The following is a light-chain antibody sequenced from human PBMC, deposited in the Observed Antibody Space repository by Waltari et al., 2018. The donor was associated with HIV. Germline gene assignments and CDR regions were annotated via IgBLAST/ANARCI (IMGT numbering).Light chain of an antibody. J-gene: IGKJ4*01. CDR1: QSVSSSY. Sequence: EIVLTQSPGTLSLSPGERATLSCRASQSVSSSYLAWYQHQPGQRPRLLIAGASSRATGIPDRFSGSGSGTDFTLTISRLETEDFAVYYCQQHGTSPLTFGGGTKVEIK. CDR2: GAS. CDR3: QQHGTSPLT. V-gene: IGKV3-20*01.